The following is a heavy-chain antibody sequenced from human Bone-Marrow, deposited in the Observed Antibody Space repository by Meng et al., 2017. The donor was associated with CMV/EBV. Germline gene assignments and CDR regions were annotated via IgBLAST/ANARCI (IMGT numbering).Heavy chain of an antibody. D-gene: IGHD6-13*01. CDR2: ISSSGSTI. Sequence: GESLKISCAASGFTFSDYYMSWIRQAPGKGLEWVSYISSSGSTIYYADSVKGRFTISRDNSKNTLYLQMNSLRAEDTAVYYCAKCSPGYSSSCPSDYWGQGTRVTGSS. CDR1: GFTFSDYY. J-gene: IGHJ4*02. CDR3: AKCSPGYSSSCPSDY. V-gene: IGHV3-11*04.